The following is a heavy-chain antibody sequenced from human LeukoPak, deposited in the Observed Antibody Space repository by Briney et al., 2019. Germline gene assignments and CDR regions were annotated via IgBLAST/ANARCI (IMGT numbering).Heavy chain of an antibody. J-gene: IGHJ3*02. Sequence: GGSLRLSCAASGFTFSDYGMHWVRQVPGKGLEWVAVVSYDGSNKYYADSVKGRFTISRDNSKNTLSLQMNSLRAEDTAVYYCAKDDAYSSSWYALDIWGQGTMVTVSS. CDR3: AKDDAYSSSWYALDI. CDR1: GFTFSDYG. D-gene: IGHD6-13*01. CDR2: VSYDGSNK. V-gene: IGHV3-30*18.